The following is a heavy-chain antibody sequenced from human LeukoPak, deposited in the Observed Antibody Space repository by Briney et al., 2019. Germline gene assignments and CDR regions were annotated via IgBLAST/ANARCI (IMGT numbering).Heavy chain of an antibody. V-gene: IGHV3-21*01. D-gene: IGHD6-19*01. CDR2: ISSSSYI. CDR3: ASPSIRYSSGWWAY. Sequence: PGGSLRLSCAASGFTFSSYSMNWVRQAPGKGLEWVSSISSSSYIYYADSVKGRFTISRDNAKNSLYLRMNSLRAEDTAVYYCASPSIRYSSGWWAYWGQGTLVTVSS. J-gene: IGHJ4*02. CDR1: GFTFSSYS.